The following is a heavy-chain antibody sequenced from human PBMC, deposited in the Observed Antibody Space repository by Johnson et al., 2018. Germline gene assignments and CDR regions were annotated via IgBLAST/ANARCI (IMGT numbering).Heavy chain of an antibody. CDR3: ARGECGIWFGEYLCYWFDP. Sequence: QVQLVQSGAEVKKPGASVKVSCEASGYTFTRYDIHWVRQATGQGLEWMGWMNPNSGNTGYAQKFQVRVTMNRKSSRSTAYKELSSLRTEDTAVYYCARGECGIWFGEYLCYWFDPWGQGTLVTVSS. V-gene: IGHV1-8*01. D-gene: IGHD3-10*01. J-gene: IGHJ5*02. CDR1: GYTFTRYD. CDR2: MNPNSGNT.